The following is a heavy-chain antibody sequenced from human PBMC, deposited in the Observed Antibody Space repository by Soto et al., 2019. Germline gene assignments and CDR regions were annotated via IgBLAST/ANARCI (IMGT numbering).Heavy chain of an antibody. D-gene: IGHD4-17*01. J-gene: IGHJ3*02. V-gene: IGHV1-8*01. CDR3: ARPGYGDYDDAFDI. CDR1: GYTLPSFY. CDR2: MNPNSGNT. Sequence: GSMKGSCQAFGYTLPSFYIKLGGQATGQGLEWMGWMNPNSGNTGYAQKFQGRVTMTRNTSISTAYMELSSLRSEDTAVYYCARPGYGDYDDAFDIWGQGTMVTVSS.